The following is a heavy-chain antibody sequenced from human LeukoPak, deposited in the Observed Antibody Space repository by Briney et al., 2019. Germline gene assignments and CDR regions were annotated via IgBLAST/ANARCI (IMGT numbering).Heavy chain of an antibody. CDR3: ATVFTMIVTGNWFDP. Sequence: ASVKVSCKVSGYTLTELSMHWVRQAPGKGLEWMGGFDPEDGETIYAQKFQGRVTMTEGTSTDTAYMELSSLRSEDTAVYYCATVFTMIVTGNWFDPWGQGTLVTVSS. CDR2: FDPEDGET. V-gene: IGHV1-24*01. CDR1: GYTLTELS. D-gene: IGHD3-22*01. J-gene: IGHJ5*02.